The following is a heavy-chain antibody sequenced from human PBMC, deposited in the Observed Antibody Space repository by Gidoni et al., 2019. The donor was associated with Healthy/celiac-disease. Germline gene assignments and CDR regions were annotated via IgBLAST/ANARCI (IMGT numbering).Heavy chain of an antibody. J-gene: IGHJ6*03. V-gene: IGHV4-30-4*01. Sequence: GLEWIGYIYYSGSTYYNPSLKSRVTISVDTSKNQFSLKLSSVTAADTAVYYCAREALRYFDWLPLYYYYYMDVWGKGTTVTVSS. CDR3: AREALRYFDWLPLYYYYYMDV. CDR2: IYYSGST. D-gene: IGHD3-9*01.